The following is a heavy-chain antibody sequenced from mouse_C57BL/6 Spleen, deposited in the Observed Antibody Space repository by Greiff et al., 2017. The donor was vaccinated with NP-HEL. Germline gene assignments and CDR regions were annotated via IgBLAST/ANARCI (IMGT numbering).Heavy chain of an antibody. D-gene: IGHD1-1*01. J-gene: IGHJ2*01. Sequence: VQLQQSGAELVKPGASVKISCKASGYAFSSYWMNWVKQRPGKGLEWIGQIYPGDGDTNYNGKFKGKATLTADKSSSTAYMQLSSLTSEDSAVYFCARSRYYYGAGYWGQGTTLTVSS. CDR3: ARSRYYYGAGY. V-gene: IGHV1-80*01. CDR1: GYAFSSYW. CDR2: IYPGDGDT.